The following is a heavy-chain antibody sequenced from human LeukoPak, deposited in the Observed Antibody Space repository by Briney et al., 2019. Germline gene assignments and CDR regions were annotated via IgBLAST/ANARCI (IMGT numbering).Heavy chain of an antibody. J-gene: IGHJ4*02. CDR1: GFTFSSYS. CDR2: ISSSSSYI. CDR3: ARLIGGSYYFDY. Sequence: SGGSLRLSCAASGFTFSSYSMKWVRQAPGKGLEWVSSISSSSSYIYYADSVKGRFTISRDNAKNSLYLQMNSLRAEDTAVYYCARLIGGSYYFDYWGQGTLVTVSS. D-gene: IGHD1-26*01. V-gene: IGHV3-21*01.